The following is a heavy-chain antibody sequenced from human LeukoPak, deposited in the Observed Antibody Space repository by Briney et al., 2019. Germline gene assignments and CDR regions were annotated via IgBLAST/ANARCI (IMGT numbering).Heavy chain of an antibody. Sequence: GGSLRLSCAVSGITLSNYGMSWVRQAPGKGLECVSVISSAGATDYADSVKGRFTFSRDISKNMLYLQMNSLRPDDTAVYYCAKDAHNWGLDYWGQGALVTVSS. V-gene: IGHV3-66*02. D-gene: IGHD7-27*01. J-gene: IGHJ4*02. CDR1: GITLSNYG. CDR2: ISSAGAT. CDR3: AKDAHNWGLDY.